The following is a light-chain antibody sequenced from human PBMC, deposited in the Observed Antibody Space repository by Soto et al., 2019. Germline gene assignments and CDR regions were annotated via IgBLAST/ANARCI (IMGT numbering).Light chain of an antibody. CDR1: STEVGGYDY. J-gene: IGLJ1*01. Sequence: QSALTQPGSVSGSPGQSVTISCTGTSTEVGGYDYVSWFQEHPGEAPKLILYDVTKRPTGVPDRFSGSKSGNTASLNISGLQAEDEADYYCCSYAGSYSYVFGSGTKVTVL. CDR3: CSYAGSYSYV. CDR2: DVT. V-gene: IGLV2-11*01.